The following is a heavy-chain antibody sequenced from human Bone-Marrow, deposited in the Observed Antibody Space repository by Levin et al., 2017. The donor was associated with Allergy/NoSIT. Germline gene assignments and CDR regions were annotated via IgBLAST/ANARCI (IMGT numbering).Heavy chain of an antibody. CDR3: ARVPPIPRRTSISPKYFDL. V-gene: IGHV3-72*01. CDR2: VRTKANRYTT. Sequence: PGGSLRLSCAASAFTFSDHYMDWVRQAPGKGLEWVGRVRTKANRYTTDYAASVKGRFTISRDDSKNSLYLQMSSLDTEDTAVYYCARVPPIPRRTSISPKYFDLWDQGTLVTVSS. D-gene: IGHD2-2*01. J-gene: IGHJ4*02. CDR1: AFTFSDHY.